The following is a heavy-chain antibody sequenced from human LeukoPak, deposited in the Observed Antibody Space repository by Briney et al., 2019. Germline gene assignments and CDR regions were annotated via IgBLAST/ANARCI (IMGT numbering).Heavy chain of an antibody. J-gene: IGHJ4*02. Sequence: GGSLRLSCAASGFTFSSPWMHWVRQAPGKGLVWVSRIDSDGSSTSYVDSVQGRFTISRDNAKNTLYLQMNSLRAEDTAVYYCARVGAMNDYSNYGIDYWGQGTLVTVSS. CDR2: IDSDGSST. CDR3: ARVGAMNDYSNYGIDY. D-gene: IGHD4-11*01. CDR1: GFTFSSPW. V-gene: IGHV3-74*01.